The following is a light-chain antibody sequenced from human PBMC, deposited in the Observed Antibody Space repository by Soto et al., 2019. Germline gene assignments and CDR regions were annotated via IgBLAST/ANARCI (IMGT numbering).Light chain of an antibody. CDR1: QSIRSY. V-gene: IGKV1-39*01. CDR3: QQSYSTPYT. Sequence: DIQMTQSPSSLSASVGDRVTITCRASQSIRSYLNWYQQKPGKAPKLLIYAASSLQSGVPSSFSGSGSGTDFTLTISSLQPEDFATYYCQQSYSTPYTFCQGTKLEIK. CDR2: AAS. J-gene: IGKJ2*01.